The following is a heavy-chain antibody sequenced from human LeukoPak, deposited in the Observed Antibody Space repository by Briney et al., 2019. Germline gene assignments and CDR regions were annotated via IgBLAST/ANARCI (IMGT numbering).Heavy chain of an antibody. CDR1: GFTFNSYS. J-gene: IGHJ3*02. CDR3: ARAPHNDAFDI. V-gene: IGHV3-21*01. Sequence: GGSLRLSCAASGFTFNSYSMNWVRQAPGKGLEWVSSISISNGYIYYADSVKGRFTISRDNAKNSLYLQMNSLRAEDTAVYYCARAPHNDAFDIWGQGTVVTVSS. CDR2: ISISNGYI.